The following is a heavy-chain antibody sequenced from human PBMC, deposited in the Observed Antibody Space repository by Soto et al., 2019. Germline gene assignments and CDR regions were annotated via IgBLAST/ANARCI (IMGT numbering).Heavy chain of an antibody. CDR3: AKIGPRWYFAL. Sequence: EVQLLESGGGLVQPGGSLRLSCAASGFTFNSYVMSWVRQAPGKGLDWVSDIRGSGDITHYADSVKGRFSISRDNSKNTLYLQMNSLSAEDTDVYDCAKIGPRWYFALWGRCTLVTVSS. CDR2: IRGSGDIT. J-gene: IGHJ2*01. V-gene: IGHV3-23*01. CDR1: GFTFNSYV.